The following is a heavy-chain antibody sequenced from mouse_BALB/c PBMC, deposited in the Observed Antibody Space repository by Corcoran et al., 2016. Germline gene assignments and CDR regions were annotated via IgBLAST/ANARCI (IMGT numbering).Heavy chain of an antibody. D-gene: IGHD2-4*01. V-gene: IGHV1-9*01. CDR2: ILPGSGST. Sequence: QVQLQQSGAELMKPGASVKISCKATGYTFSSYWIEWVKQRPGHGLDWIGEILPGSGSTNYNEKFKGKATFTADRSSNTAYMQLISLTSEDSAVYHYARRDYDVAWFVYWGQGTVVTVSA. CDR1: GYTFSSYW. CDR3: ARRDYDVAWFVY. J-gene: IGHJ3*01.